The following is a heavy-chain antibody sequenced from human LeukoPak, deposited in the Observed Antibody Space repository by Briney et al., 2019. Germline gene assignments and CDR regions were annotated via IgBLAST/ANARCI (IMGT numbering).Heavy chain of an antibody. CDR2: INHSGST. D-gene: IGHD3-10*01. CDR1: GGSFSGYY. Sequence: SETLSLTCAVYGGSFSGYYWSWIRQPPGKGLEWIGEINHSGSTNYNPSLKSRVTISVDTSKNQFSLKLSSVTAADMAVYYCARVSWHFDYWGQGTLVTVSS. V-gene: IGHV4-34*01. CDR3: ARVSWHFDY. J-gene: IGHJ4*02.